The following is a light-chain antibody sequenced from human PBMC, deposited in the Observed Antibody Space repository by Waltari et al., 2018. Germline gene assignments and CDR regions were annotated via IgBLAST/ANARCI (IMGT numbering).Light chain of an antibody. CDR2: DVS. CDR1: RRDVRGYNY. CDR3: CSYAGSSTHVL. Sequence: QSALTHPASVSGSPGQSINLPCTGTRRDVRGYNYVSWYQQYPGKAPKLMIYDVSNRPSGVSKRFSGSTSGNTASLTISGRQVEDEADYYCCSYAGSSTHVLFGGGTKLTVL. J-gene: IGLJ2*01. V-gene: IGLV2-23*02.